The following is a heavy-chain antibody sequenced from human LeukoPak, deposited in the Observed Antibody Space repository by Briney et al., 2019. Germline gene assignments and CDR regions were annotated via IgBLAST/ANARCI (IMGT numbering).Heavy chain of an antibody. D-gene: IGHD4-17*01. V-gene: IGHV4-38-2*02. Sequence: SETLSLTCTVSGYSISSGYYWGWIRQPPGKGLEWIGSIYHSGSTYYNPSLKSRVTISVDTSKNQFSLKLSSVTAADTAVYYCARIFSTVTTWYYFDYWGQGTLVTVSS. CDR2: IYHSGST. CDR1: GYSISSGYY. CDR3: ARIFSTVTTWYYFDY. J-gene: IGHJ4*02.